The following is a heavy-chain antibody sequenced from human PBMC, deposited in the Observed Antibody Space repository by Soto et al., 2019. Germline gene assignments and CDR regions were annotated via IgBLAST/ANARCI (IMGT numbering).Heavy chain of an antibody. J-gene: IGHJ5*02. Sequence: ASVKVSCKASGYTFTSYGISWVRQAPGQGLEWMGWISAYNGNTNYAQKLQGRVTMTTDTSTSTAYMELRSLRSDDTAVYYCARVGHQWLLPPQNWVDPWGKGPLVTVSS. CDR2: ISAYNGNT. V-gene: IGHV1-18*04. CDR1: GYTFTSYG. D-gene: IGHD6-19*01. CDR3: ARVGHQWLLPPQNWVDP.